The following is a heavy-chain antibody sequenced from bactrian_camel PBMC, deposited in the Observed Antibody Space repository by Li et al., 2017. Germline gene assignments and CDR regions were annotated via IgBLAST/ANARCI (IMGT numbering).Heavy chain of an antibody. CDR3: AEDHLNLGGSWCLRSEPLNY. V-gene: IGHV3S10*01. CDR2: IYTGGST. CDR1: GFTFSTYF. D-gene: IGHD6*01. Sequence: DVQLVESGGGLVQPGGSLRLSCAASGFTFSTYFTSWVRQAPGKGLEWVSNIYTGGSTYYAESVKGRFTISQDIAKKNVTHHLHMNSLKPEDTATYFCAEDHLNLGGSWCLRSEPLNYWGQGTQVTV. J-gene: IGHJ4*01.